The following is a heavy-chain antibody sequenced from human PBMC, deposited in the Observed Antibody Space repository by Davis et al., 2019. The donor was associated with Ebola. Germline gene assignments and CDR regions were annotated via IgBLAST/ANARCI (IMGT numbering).Heavy chain of an antibody. J-gene: IGHJ5*02. D-gene: IGHD3-3*01. CDR3: ARQGWSGYSLRHWLDP. CDR1: GFTFSSYA. V-gene: IGHV3-7*02. CDR2: IKQDGSEK. Sequence: RGSLRLSCAASGFTFSSYAMSWVRQAPGKGLEWVANIKQDGSEKYYVDSVKGRFTISRDNAKNSLYLQMNSLRAEDTAVYYCARQGWSGYSLRHWLDPWGRGTLVTVSS.